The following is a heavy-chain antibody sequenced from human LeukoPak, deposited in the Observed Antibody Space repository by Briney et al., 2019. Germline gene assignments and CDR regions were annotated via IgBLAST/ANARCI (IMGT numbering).Heavy chain of an antibody. J-gene: IGHJ4*02. V-gene: IGHV3-23*01. CDR1: GFTFSSYA. Sequence: GGSLRLSCAASGFTFSSYAMSWVRQAPGKGLEWVSGISGSGGSTYYADSVKGRFTVSRDNSKNTVYLQMNSLRTEDTAVYYCAKTPKIRGVSNFDYWGQGTLVTVSS. D-gene: IGHD3-10*01. CDR3: AKTPKIRGVSNFDY. CDR2: ISGSGGST.